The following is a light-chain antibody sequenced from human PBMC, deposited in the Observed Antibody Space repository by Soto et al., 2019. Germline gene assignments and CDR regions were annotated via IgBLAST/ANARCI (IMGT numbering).Light chain of an antibody. CDR2: ENN. CDR3: QSHDSSLSGYV. V-gene: IGLV1-40*01. CDR1: SSNIGAGYE. J-gene: IGLJ1*01. Sequence: QAVVTQPPSVTEAPGQRVTISCTGSSSNIGAGYEAHWYQQVPGTATKLLIYENNNRPSGVPDRFSGSKSGTSASLAITGLQAEDEAEYYCQSHDSSLSGYVFGTGTKVTVL.